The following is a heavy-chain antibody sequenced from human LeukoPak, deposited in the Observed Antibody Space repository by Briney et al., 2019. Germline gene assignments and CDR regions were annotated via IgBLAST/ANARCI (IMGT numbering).Heavy chain of an antibody. D-gene: IGHD7-27*01. J-gene: IGHJ3*02. CDR2: IRSKANSYAT. V-gene: IGHV3-73*01. CDR1: GFTFSGSA. Sequence: PGRSLRLSCAASGFTFSGSAMHWVRQASGKGLEWVGRIRSKANSYATAYAASVKGRFTISRDDSKNTAYLQMNSLKTEDTAVYYCTRPNWERNDAFDIWGQGTMVTVSS. CDR3: TRPNWERNDAFDI.